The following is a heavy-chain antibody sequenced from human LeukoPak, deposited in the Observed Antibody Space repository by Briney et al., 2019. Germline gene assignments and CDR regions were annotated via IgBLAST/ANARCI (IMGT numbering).Heavy chain of an antibody. J-gene: IGHJ1*01. V-gene: IGHV3-30*03. Sequence: GGSLRLSCAASGFTFSNYGMHWVRQAPGKGLEWVAIISYDGSNEFYADSVKGRFTISRDNSKNMLYLQMNSLRAEDTAVYYCAREGELGWVQHWGQGTLVTVSS. D-gene: IGHD1-26*01. CDR3: AREGELGWVQH. CDR2: ISYDGSNE. CDR1: GFTFSNYG.